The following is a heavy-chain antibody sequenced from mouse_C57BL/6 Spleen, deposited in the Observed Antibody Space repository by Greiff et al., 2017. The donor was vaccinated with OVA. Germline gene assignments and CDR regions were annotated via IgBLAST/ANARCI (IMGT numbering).Heavy chain of an antibody. CDR3: AAGGYDYDGFAY. CDR2: ISSGSSTI. D-gene: IGHD2-4*01. V-gene: IGHV5-17*01. CDR1: GFTFSDYG. J-gene: IGHJ3*01. Sequence: EVKVEESGGGLVKPGGSLKLSCAASGFTFSDYGMHWVRQAPEKGLEWVAYISSGSSTIYYADTVKGRFTISRDNAKNTLFLQMTSLRSEDTAMYYCAAGGYDYDGFAYWGQGTLVTVSA.